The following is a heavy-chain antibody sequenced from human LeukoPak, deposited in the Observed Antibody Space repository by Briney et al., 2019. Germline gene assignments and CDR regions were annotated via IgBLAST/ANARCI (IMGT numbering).Heavy chain of an antibody. D-gene: IGHD3-16*02. CDR1: GYTFTSYA. V-gene: IGHV7-4-1*02. CDR3: AVPVWGSYRWFWGPGVVEGFDY. Sequence: ASVKVSCKASGYTFTSYAMNWVRRAPGQGLEWMGWINTNTGNPTYAQGFTGRFVFSLDTSVSTAYLQISSLKAEDTAVYYCAVPVWGSYRWFWGPGVVEGFDYWGQGTLVTVSS. J-gene: IGHJ4*02. CDR2: INTNTGNP.